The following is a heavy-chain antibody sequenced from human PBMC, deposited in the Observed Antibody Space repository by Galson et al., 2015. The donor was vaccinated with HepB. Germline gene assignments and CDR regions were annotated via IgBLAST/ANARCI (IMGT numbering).Heavy chain of an antibody. CDR2: IIPILGIA. V-gene: IGHV1-69*02. J-gene: IGHJ6*02. D-gene: IGHD1-14*01. CDR3: VKSSPDARKGPPTWYYYYYGMDV. CDR1: GGTFSSYT. Sequence: SVKVSCKASGGTFSSYTISWVRQAPGQGLEWMGRIIPILGIANYAQKFQGRVTITADKSTSTAYMELSSLRSEDTAVYYCVKSSPDARKGPPTWYYYYYGMDVWGQGTTVTVSS.